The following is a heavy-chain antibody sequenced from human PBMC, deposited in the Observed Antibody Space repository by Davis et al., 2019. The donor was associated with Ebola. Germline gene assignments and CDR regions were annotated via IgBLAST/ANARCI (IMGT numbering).Heavy chain of an antibody. D-gene: IGHD3-3*01. Sequence: GGSLRLSCAASGFTFSSYWMSWVRQAPGKGLEWVANIKQDGSEKYYVDSVKGRFTISRDNAKNSLYLQMNSLRAEDTAVYYCARTSYDFWSGYYTGNWFDPWGQGTLVTVSS. V-gene: IGHV3-7*01. CDR2: IKQDGSEK. CDR3: ARTSYDFWSGYYTGNWFDP. CDR1: GFTFSSYW. J-gene: IGHJ5*02.